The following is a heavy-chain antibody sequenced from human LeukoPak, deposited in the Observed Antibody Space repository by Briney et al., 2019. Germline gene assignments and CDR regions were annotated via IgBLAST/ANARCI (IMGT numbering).Heavy chain of an antibody. Sequence: GGSLRLSCAASGFTFSSYSMNWVRQAPGKGLEWVSSISSSSSYIYYADSVKGLFTISRDNAKNSLYLQMNSLRAEDTALYYCAKDMVRGVIIGGFDYWGQGTLVTVSS. CDR2: ISSSSSYI. J-gene: IGHJ4*02. CDR3: AKDMVRGVIIGGFDY. CDR1: GFTFSSYS. D-gene: IGHD3-10*01. V-gene: IGHV3-21*04.